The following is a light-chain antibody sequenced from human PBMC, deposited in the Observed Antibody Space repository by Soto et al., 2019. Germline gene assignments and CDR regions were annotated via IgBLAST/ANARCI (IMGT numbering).Light chain of an antibody. Sequence: EIVLTQSPGTLSLSPGERATLSCRASQSVSNNYLAWYQQKPGQAPRLLIYGASTRATGIPVRFSGSGSGTEFTLTISSLEPEDFAVYYCQQYGSSSTFGQGTRLEI. J-gene: IGKJ5*01. CDR2: GAS. CDR1: QSVSNNY. CDR3: QQYGSSST. V-gene: IGKV3-20*01.